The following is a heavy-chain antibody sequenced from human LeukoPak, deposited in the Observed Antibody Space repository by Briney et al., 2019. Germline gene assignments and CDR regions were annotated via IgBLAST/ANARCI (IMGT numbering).Heavy chain of an antibody. Sequence: PGESLKISCKTSGYSFSSYWIGRVRQMPGEGLEWRGIIDPGDSETRYSPSFEGQVTISADKSISTAYLQWSSLKASDTAMYYCARQTSMGRSGDYWGQGTLVTVSA. D-gene: IGHD3-10*01. CDR3: ARQTSMGRSGDY. CDR2: IDPGDSET. J-gene: IGHJ4*02. CDR1: GYSFSSYW. V-gene: IGHV5-51*01.